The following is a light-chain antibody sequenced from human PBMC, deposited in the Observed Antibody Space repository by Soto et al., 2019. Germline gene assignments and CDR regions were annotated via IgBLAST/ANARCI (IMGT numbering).Light chain of an antibody. Sequence: TLSLATVSVSTGERAIRSRRASQSVSSYLAWYQQKPGQAPRLLIYDASNRATGIPARFSGSGSGTDFTLTISSLQPEDFAVYYCQQRSDWPLTFGGGTKVAI. V-gene: IGKV3-11*01. CDR1: QSVSSY. J-gene: IGKJ4*01. CDR2: DAS. CDR3: QQRSDWPLT.